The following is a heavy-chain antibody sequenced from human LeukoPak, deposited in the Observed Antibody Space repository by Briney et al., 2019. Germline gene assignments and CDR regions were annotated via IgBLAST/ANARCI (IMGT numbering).Heavy chain of an antibody. CDR3: ARDYYDSSGYSFDY. J-gene: IGHJ4*02. D-gene: IGHD3-22*01. CDR1: GGTFSSYA. CDR2: IIPIFGTA. V-gene: IGHV1-69*13. Sequence: ASVKVSCKASGGTFSSYAISWVRQAPGQGLEWMGGIIPIFGTANYAQKFQGRVTITADGSTSTAYMGLSSLRSDDTAVYYCARDYYDSSGYSFDYWGQGTLVTVSS.